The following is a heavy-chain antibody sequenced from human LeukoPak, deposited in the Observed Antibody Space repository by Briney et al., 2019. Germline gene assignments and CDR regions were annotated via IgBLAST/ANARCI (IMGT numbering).Heavy chain of an antibody. J-gene: IGHJ4*02. CDR3: ARGFSERNNYYGSGSYYNLYYFDY. Sequence: SETLSLTCAVYGGSFSGYYWSWIRQPPGKGLEWIGEINHSGSTNYNPSRKSRVTISVDTSKNQFSLKLSSVTAADTAVYYCARGFSERNNYYGSGSYYNLYYFDYWGQGTLVTVSS. CDR1: GGSFSGYY. CDR2: INHSGST. V-gene: IGHV4-34*01. D-gene: IGHD3-10*01.